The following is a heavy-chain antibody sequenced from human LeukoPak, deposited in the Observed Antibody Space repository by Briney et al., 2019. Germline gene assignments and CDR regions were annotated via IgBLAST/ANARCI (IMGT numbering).Heavy chain of an antibody. CDR2: INSDGSST. CDR3: AMVRGYYYHGLDV. J-gene: IGHJ6*02. V-gene: IGHV3-74*01. Sequence: GGSLRLSCAASGFTFSSYWMRWVRQAPGKGLVWVSRINSDGSSTSYADSVKGRFTISRDNAMNTLYLQMNSVRAEDTAVYYCAMVRGYYYHGLDVWGQGTTVTVSS. CDR1: GFTFSSYW. D-gene: IGHD3-10*01.